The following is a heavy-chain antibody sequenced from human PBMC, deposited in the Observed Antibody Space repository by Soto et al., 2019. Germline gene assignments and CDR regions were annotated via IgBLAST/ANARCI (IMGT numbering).Heavy chain of an antibody. CDR1: GFTFSSYS. CDR3: ARDLYGDYAGYYYYGMDV. V-gene: IGHV3-48*02. CDR2: ISSSSSTI. D-gene: IGHD4-17*01. J-gene: IGHJ6*02. Sequence: ESGGGLVQPGGSLRLSCAASGFTFSSYSMNWVRQAPGKGLEWVSYISSSSSTIYYADSVKGRFTISRDNAKNSLYLQMNSLRDEDTAVYYCARDLYGDYAGYYYYGMDVWGQGTTVTVSS.